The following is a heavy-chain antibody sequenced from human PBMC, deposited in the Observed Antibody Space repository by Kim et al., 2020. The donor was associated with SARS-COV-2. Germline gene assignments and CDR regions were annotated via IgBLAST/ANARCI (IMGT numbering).Heavy chain of an antibody. D-gene: IGHD2-2*01. CDR1: GGSISSGGYY. Sequence: SETLSLTCTVSGGSISSGGYYWSWIRQHPGKGLEWIGYIYYSGSTYYNPSLKSRVTISVDTSKNQFSLKLSSVTAADTAVYYCAIHCSSTSCYAKTQYDAFDIWGQGTMVTVSS. CDR3: AIHCSSTSCYAKTQYDAFDI. V-gene: IGHV4-31*03. CDR2: IYYSGST. J-gene: IGHJ3*02.